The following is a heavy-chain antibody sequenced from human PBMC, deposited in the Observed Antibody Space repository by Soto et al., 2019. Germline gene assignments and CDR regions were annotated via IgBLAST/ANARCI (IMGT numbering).Heavy chain of an antibody. Sequence: QVQLVESGGGLVKPGGSLRLSCAASGFTFGDYYMSWIRQAPGKGLEWVSYISSSGSSTYYVDSVRGRFTISRDNAKNALYLQRDSLGAEAAAVYYCSRAAAARPAVCYWGQGTLVTVSS. CDR2: ISSSGSST. CDR3: SRAAAARPAVCY. V-gene: IGHV3-11*01. J-gene: IGHJ4*02. D-gene: IGHD6-6*01. CDR1: GFTFGDYY.